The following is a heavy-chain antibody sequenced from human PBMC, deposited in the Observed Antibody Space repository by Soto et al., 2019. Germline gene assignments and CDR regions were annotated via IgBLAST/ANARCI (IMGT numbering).Heavy chain of an antibody. CDR2: IYYSGST. J-gene: IGHJ6*03. V-gene: IGHV4-59*01. Sequence: SETLSLTCTVSGGSISSYYWSWIRQPPGKGLEWIGYIYYSGSTNYNLSLKSRVTISVDTSKNQFSLKPSSVTAADTAVYYCARGRYYYGSGSYYKIENYYYMDVWGKGTTVTVSS. D-gene: IGHD3-10*01. CDR1: GGSISSYY. CDR3: ARGRYYYGSGSYYKIENYYYMDV.